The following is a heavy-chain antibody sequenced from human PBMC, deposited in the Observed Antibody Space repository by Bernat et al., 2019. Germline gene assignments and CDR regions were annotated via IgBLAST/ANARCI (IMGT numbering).Heavy chain of an antibody. J-gene: IGHJ4*02. Sequence: QVQLVESGGGVVQPGRSLRLSCAASGFTFSSYAMHWVRQAPGKGLEWVAVKSYDGSNKYYADSVKGRFTISRDNSKSTLYLQMNSLRAEDTAVYYCARDPDGYCSGGSCYLYYFDYWGQGTLVTVSS. CDR1: GFTFSSYA. CDR3: ARDPDGYCSGGSCYLYYFDY. D-gene: IGHD2-15*01. CDR2: KSYDGSNK. V-gene: IGHV3-30*01.